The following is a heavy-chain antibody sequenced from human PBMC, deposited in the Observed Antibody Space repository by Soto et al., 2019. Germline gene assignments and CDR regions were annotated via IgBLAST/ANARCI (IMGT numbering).Heavy chain of an antibody. CDR1: GFTFSSYA. CDR2: ISGSGGST. Sequence: GGSLRLSCAASGFTFSSYAMSWVRQAPGKGLEWVSAISGSGGSTYYADSVKGRFTISRDNSKNTLYLQMNSLRAEDTAVYYCAKGGVGATWGVDYYYYGMDVWGQGTTVTVSS. D-gene: IGHD1-26*01. J-gene: IGHJ6*02. CDR3: AKGGVGATWGVDYYYYGMDV. V-gene: IGHV3-23*01.